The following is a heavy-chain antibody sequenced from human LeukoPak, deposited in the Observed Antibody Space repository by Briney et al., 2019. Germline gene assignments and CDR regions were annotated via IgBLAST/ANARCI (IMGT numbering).Heavy chain of an antibody. Sequence: SETLSLTCTVSGGSISSYYWSWIRQPPGKGLEWIGYIYYSGSTNYNPSLKSRVTISVDTPKNQFSLKLSSVTAADTAVYYCARGSRSSWYNWFDPWGQGTLVTVSS. CDR3: ARGSRSSWYNWFDP. V-gene: IGHV4-59*01. CDR1: GGSISSYY. CDR2: IYYSGST. D-gene: IGHD6-13*01. J-gene: IGHJ5*02.